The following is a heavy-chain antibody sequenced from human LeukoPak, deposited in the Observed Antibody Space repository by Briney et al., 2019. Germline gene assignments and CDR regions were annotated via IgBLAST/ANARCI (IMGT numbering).Heavy chain of an antibody. CDR1: GFTFSSFG. CDR3: ARGGNHGDYWYFDL. Sequence: PGGSLRLSCAASGFTFSSFGMHWVRQAPGKGLEWVAVISYDGSRKYYADSVKGRFTISRDNSQNTLYLQMNSLRAEDTAVYYCARGGNHGDYWYFDLWGRGTLVTVSS. D-gene: IGHD4-17*01. V-gene: IGHV3-30*03. CDR2: ISYDGSRK. J-gene: IGHJ2*01.